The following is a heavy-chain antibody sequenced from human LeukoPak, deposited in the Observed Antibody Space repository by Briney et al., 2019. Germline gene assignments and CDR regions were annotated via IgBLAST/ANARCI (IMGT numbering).Heavy chain of an antibody. Sequence: PSETLSLTCAVSGGSFSDYYWNWIRQPPGKGLEWIGEINHSGSTNYNPSLKSRVTISVDTSKNQFSLRLSAVTAADTAVYHCARGLRLRSRSSPAVPHVWGKGTTVTVSA. CDR1: GGSFSDYY. D-gene: IGHD2-2*01. CDR3: ARGLRLRSRSSPAVPHV. CDR2: INHSGST. J-gene: IGHJ6*04. V-gene: IGHV4-34*01.